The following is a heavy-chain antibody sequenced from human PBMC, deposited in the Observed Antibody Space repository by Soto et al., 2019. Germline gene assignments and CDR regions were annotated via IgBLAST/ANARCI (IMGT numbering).Heavy chain of an antibody. Sequence: WASVKVSCKACGGTFSSYAISWVRQAPGQGREWMGGIIPIFGTANYAQKFQGRVTITADESTSTAYMELSSLRSEDTAVYYCARDSSGYPFDYWGQGTLVTVSS. CDR1: GGTFSSYA. D-gene: IGHD3-22*01. CDR2: IIPIFGTA. CDR3: ARDSSGYPFDY. J-gene: IGHJ4*02. V-gene: IGHV1-69*13.